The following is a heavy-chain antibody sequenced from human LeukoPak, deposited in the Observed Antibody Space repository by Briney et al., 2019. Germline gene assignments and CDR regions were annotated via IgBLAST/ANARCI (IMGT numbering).Heavy chain of an antibody. V-gene: IGHV3-53*01. D-gene: IGHD1-7*01. J-gene: IGHJ4*02. CDR3: AKDRDWNYGFDY. CDR1: GFTVSSNS. Sequence: GGSLRLSCTVSGFTVSSNSMSWVRQAPGKGLEWVSFIYSDNTHYSDSVKGRFTISRDNSKNTLYLQMNSLRAEDTAVYYCAKDRDWNYGFDYWGQGTLVTVSS. CDR2: IYSDNT.